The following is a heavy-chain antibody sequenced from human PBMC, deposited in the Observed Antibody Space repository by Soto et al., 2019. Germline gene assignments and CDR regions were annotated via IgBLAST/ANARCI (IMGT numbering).Heavy chain of an antibody. CDR1: GYTFTSYG. CDR2: ISAYNGNT. V-gene: IGHV1-18*01. CDR3: ARDRGSYALDY. Sequence: QVQLVQSGAEVKKPGASVKVSCKASGYTFTSYGITWVRQAPGQGLEWMGWISAYNGNTNYAQKLQGRVTMTTDTSTSTADMALRSLRSDDTAVYYCARDRGSYALDYWGQGTLVTVSS. J-gene: IGHJ4*02. D-gene: IGHD1-26*01.